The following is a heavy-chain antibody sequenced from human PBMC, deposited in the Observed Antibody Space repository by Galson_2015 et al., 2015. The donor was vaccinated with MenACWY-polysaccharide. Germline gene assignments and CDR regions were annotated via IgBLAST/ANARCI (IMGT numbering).Heavy chain of an antibody. CDR3: VREKQLKIDF. J-gene: IGHJ4*02. Sequence: SVKVSCKASGYTFTSYDINWVRQATGQGLEWMGWMNPKSGNTGFAQKFQVRVTMTRNTSISTAYKELSSLTSEDTAVYYCVREKQLKIDFWGQGTLVTVSS. CDR2: MNPKSGNT. D-gene: IGHD5-18*01. V-gene: IGHV1-8*01. CDR1: GYTFTSYD.